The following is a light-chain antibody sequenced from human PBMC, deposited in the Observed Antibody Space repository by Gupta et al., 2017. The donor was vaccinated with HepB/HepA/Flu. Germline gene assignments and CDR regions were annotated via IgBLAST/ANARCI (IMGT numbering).Light chain of an antibody. CDR1: QSISSY. Sequence: QMLRLPFSLSASVGDRVTITCRASQSISSYLNWYQQKPGKAPKLLIYAASSLQSGVPSRFSGSGSGTDFTLTISSLQPEDFATYYCQQSYSTPRTFGGGTKVEIK. V-gene: IGKV1-39*01. J-gene: IGKJ4*01. CDR2: AAS. CDR3: QQSYSTPRT.